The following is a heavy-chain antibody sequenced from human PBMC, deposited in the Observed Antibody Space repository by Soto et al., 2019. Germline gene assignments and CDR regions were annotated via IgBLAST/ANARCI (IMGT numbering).Heavy chain of an antibody. CDR1: GYTFTGYA. Sequence: QVQLVQSGAEEKKPGASVKVSCKASGYTFTGYAMHWVRQAPGQRLEWMGWINAGNGNTKYSQKFQGRVTITRDTSSSTAYMELSSLRSDGTPSYYRARALASPAHFDYWGQGTLVTVSS. J-gene: IGHJ4*02. CDR3: ARALASPAHFDY. V-gene: IGHV1-3*05. CDR2: INAGNGNT.